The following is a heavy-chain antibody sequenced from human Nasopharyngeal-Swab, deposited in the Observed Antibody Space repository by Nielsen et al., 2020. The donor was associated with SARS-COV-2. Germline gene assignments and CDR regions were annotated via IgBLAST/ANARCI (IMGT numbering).Heavy chain of an antibody. CDR2: IWYDGSNK. J-gene: IGHJ4*01. D-gene: IGHD6-13*01. V-gene: IGHV3-33*01. CDR1: GFTFSSDG. Sequence: GGALRLSSATSGFTFSSDGMHWVRQDTGKRLEWVAVIWYDGSNKYYADSVKGLFTISRDNSKNTLYLQMNSLRAEDTAVYYCAIDLGGAAAGNDYWGHGTLVTVSS. CDR3: AIDLGGAAAGNDY.